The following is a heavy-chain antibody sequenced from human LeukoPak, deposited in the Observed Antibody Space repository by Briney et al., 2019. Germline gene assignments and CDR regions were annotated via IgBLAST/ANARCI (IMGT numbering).Heavy chain of an antibody. CDR2: IYYSGST. Sequence: SETLSLTCTVSGGSISSSSYYWGWIRQPPGKGLEWIGSIYYSGSTYYNPSLKSRVTISVDTSKNQSSLKLSSVTAADTAVYYCARVVGYYGSGTHYYYYYMDVWGKGTTVTISS. J-gene: IGHJ6*03. CDR1: GGSISSSSYY. CDR3: ARVVGYYGSGTHYYYYYMDV. D-gene: IGHD3-10*01. V-gene: IGHV4-39*01.